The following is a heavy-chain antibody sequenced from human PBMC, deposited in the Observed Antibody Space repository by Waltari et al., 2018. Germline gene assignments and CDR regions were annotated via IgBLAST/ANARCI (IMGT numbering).Heavy chain of an antibody. Sequence: EVQLVESGGGLVQPGRSLRLSCAASGFTFVDYAFRWVRQGPGQGLEWVSGISWNRGSIGYADSVKGRFTISRDNAKNSLYLQMNSLRAEDTALYYCAKDISPVLRYFDWFHRLPPPWGQGTLVTVSS. V-gene: IGHV3-9*01. J-gene: IGHJ4*02. CDR1: GFTFVDYA. CDR2: ISWNRGSI. D-gene: IGHD3-9*01. CDR3: AKDISPVLRYFDWFHRLPPP.